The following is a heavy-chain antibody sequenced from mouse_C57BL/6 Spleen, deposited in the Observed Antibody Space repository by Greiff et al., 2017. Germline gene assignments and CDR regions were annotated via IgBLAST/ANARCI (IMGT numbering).Heavy chain of an antibody. CDR2: ISDGGSYT. Sequence: EVKLVESGGGLVKPGGSLKLSCAASGFTFSSYAMSWVRQTPEKRLEWVATISDGGSYTYYPDNVKGRFTISRDNAKNNLYLQMSHLKSEATAMYYCARDKSSSHYFDYWGQGTTLTVSS. CDR1: GFTFSSYA. D-gene: IGHD1-1*01. V-gene: IGHV5-4*01. CDR3: ARDKSSSHYFDY. J-gene: IGHJ2*01.